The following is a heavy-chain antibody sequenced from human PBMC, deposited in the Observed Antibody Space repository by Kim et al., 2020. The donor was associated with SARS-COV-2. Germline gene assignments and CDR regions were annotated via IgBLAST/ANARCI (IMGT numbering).Heavy chain of an antibody. CDR1: GGSISSGGYY. J-gene: IGHJ6*02. CDR2: IYYSGST. V-gene: IGHV4-31*03. CDR3: ARAHRTIFGVVEYMDV. Sequence: SETLSLTCTVSGGSISSGGYYWSWIRQHPGKGLEGMGYIYYSGSTYYNPSLKSRVTISVDTSKNQFSLRLGSVTAADTAVYYCARAHRTIFGVVEYMDVWGHGTPVTVSS. D-gene: IGHD3-3*01.